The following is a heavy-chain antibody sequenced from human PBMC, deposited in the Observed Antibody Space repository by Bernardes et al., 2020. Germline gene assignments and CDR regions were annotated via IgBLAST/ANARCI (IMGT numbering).Heavy chain of an antibody. Sequence: ASVKVSCQASGYIFNTYGISWVRQAPGQGLEWMGWINPNNGQTHYAQTIKGRVIMTTDTSTSTAYMELSSLSYDDTAVYYCARGTSFESWGHGTLVTGSS. V-gene: IGHV1-18*01. CDR2: INPNNGQT. CDR3: ARGTSFES. CDR1: GYIFNTYG. D-gene: IGHD1-1*01. J-gene: IGHJ4*01.